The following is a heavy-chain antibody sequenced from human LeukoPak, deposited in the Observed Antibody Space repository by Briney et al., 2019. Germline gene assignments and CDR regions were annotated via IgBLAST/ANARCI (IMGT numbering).Heavy chain of an antibody. D-gene: IGHD5-12*01. CDR3: ARPGYSGYDYGMDV. CDR1: GFTFSSYS. Sequence: GGSPRLSCAASGFTFSSYSMNWVRQAPGKGLEWVSSISSSSSYIYYADSVKGRFTISRDNAKNSLYLQMNSLRAEDTAVYYCARPGYSGYDYGMDVWGQGTTVTVSS. CDR2: ISSSSSYI. J-gene: IGHJ6*02. V-gene: IGHV3-21*01.